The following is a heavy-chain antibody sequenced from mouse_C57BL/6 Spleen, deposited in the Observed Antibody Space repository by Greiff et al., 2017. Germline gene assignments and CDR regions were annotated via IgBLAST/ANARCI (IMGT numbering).Heavy chain of an antibody. V-gene: IGHV1-64*01. CDR2: IHPNSGST. J-gene: IGHJ3*01. Sequence: QVQLQQPGAELVKPGASVKLSCKASGYTFTSYWMHWVKQRPGQGLEWIGMIHPNSGSTYYNEKFKSKAILTVDKSSSTAYMQLSSLTSEDSAVYYCARFPFDYYGSSSFAYWGQGTLVTVSA. D-gene: IGHD1-1*01. CDR3: ARFPFDYYGSSSFAY. CDR1: GYTFTSYW.